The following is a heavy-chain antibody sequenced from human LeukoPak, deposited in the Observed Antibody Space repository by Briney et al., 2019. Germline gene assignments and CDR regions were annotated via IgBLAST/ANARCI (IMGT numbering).Heavy chain of an antibody. CDR3: ARASGHTIFGVVISYPNRFDP. J-gene: IGHJ5*02. Sequence: SVKVSCKASGGTFSSYAISWVRQAPGQGLEWMGGITPIFGTANYAQKFQGRVTITADESTSTAYMELSSLRSEDTAVYYCARASGHTIFGVVISYPNRFDPWGQGTLVTVSS. V-gene: IGHV1-69*01. D-gene: IGHD3-3*01. CDR1: GGTFSSYA. CDR2: ITPIFGTA.